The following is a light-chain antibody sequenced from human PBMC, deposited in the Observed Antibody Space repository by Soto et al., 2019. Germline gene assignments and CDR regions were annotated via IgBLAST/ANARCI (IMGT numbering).Light chain of an antibody. V-gene: IGLV2-23*03. CDR3: CSYAGSSTFV. CDR1: SSDVGSYNL. CDR2: EGS. J-gene: IGLJ3*02. Sequence: QSALTQPASVSGSPGQSITISCTGTSSDVGSYNLVSWYQQHPGKAPKVMIYEGSKRPSGVSNRFSDSKSGNTASLTISGLQAEDEADYYCCSYAGSSTFVFGGGTKLTVL.